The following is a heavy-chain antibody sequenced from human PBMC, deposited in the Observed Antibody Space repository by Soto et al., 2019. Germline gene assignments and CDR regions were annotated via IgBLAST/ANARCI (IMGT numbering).Heavy chain of an antibody. CDR1: GFTFSSYA. V-gene: IGHV3-23*01. Sequence: EVQLLESGGGLVQPGGSLRLSCADSGFTFSSYAMSWVRQAPGKGLEWVSAISGSGVYTYYADSVKGRFTISRDTSKNTLYLQMLSLRAEDTAVYFCANGDGSDWSTDALDIWGQGTMVTVSS. D-gene: IGHD6-19*01. CDR2: ISGSGVYT. J-gene: IGHJ3*02. CDR3: ANGDGSDWSTDALDI.